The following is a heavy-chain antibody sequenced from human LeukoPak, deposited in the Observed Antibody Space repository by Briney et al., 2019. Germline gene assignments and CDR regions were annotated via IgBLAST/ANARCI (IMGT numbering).Heavy chain of an antibody. CDR3: ASVPGETKKRAIDY. J-gene: IGHJ4*02. V-gene: IGHV3-21*01. CDR1: GFTFSSYA. CDR2: ISGSSSYI. Sequence: GGSLRLSCAASGFTFSSYAMSWVRQAPGKGLEWVSAISGSSSYIYYADSVKGRFTISRDNAKNSVDLQMNSLRAEDTAVYYCASVPGETKKRAIDYWGQGTLVTVSS. D-gene: IGHD3-10*01.